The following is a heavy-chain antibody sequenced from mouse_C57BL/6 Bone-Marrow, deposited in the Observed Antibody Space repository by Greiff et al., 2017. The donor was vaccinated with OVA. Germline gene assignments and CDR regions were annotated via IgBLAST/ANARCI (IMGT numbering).Heavy chain of an antibody. D-gene: IGHD1-2*01. CDR2: INYGGSGT. J-gene: IGHJ2*01. CDR3: ARDWNGPFDY. CDR1: GFTFSGYY. Sequence: EVKLVESGGGLVQPGSSMKLSCTASGFTFSGYYMAWVRQIPEKGLEWVANINYGGSGTYYQDNLKGRFTISRDNAKNTLYLQMSSLKSEDTATYYCARDWNGPFDYWGQGTTLTVSA. V-gene: IGHV5-16*01.